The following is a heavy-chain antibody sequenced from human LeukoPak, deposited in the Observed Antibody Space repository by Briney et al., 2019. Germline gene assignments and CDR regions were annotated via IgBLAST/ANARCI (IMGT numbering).Heavy chain of an antibody. CDR2: INQSGGT. Sequence: PSETLSLTCAVYGGSFSGYYWSWIRQPPGKGVEGIGEINQSGGTNYNPSLKGRVTISVDTSKNQFSLKLSSVTAADTAVYYCARESDMVRGVRIHYYYYMDVWGKGTTVTIS. D-gene: IGHD3-10*01. CDR3: ARESDMVRGVRIHYYYYMDV. V-gene: IGHV4-34*01. CDR1: GGSFSGYY. J-gene: IGHJ6*03.